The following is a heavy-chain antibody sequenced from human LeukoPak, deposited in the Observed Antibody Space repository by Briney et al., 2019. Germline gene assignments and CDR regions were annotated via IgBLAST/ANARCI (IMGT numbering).Heavy chain of an antibody. V-gene: IGHV3-30-3*01. CDR1: GFTFSSYA. Sequence: GGSLRLSCAASGFTFSSYAMHWVRQAPGKGLEWVAVISYDGSNKYYADSVKGRFTISRDNSKNTLYLQMNSLRAEDTAVYYCARRDGYYYYYYMDVWGKGTTVTVSS. D-gene: IGHD5-24*01. CDR2: ISYDGSNK. CDR3: ARRDGYYYYYYMDV. J-gene: IGHJ6*03.